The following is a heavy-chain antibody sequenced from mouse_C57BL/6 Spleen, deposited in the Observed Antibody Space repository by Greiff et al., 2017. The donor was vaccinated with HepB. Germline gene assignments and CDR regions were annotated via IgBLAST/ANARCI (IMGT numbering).Heavy chain of an antibody. CDR1: GYTFTDYN. CDR3: ARAANDGYSRFAY. J-gene: IGHJ3*01. CDR2: INPNNGGT. Sequence: EVQLQQSGPELVKPGASVKMSCKASGYTFTDYNMHWVKQSHGKSLEWIGYINPNNGGTSYNQKFKGKATLTVNKSSSTAYMELRSLTSGDFSVYFCARAANDGYSRFAYWGQGTLVTVSA. V-gene: IGHV1-22*01. D-gene: IGHD2-3*01.